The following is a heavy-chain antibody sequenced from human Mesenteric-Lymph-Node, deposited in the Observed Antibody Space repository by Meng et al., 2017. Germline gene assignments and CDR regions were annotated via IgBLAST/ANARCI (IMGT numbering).Heavy chain of an antibody. CDR1: GDTFSSYD. J-gene: IGHJ4*02. CDR3: ARFLRSGDGHKRYFDY. Sequence: ASVKVSCKASGDTFSSYDISRVRQAPGQGREWMGWISLYNGNTNYAQKLQGRVTMTTDTSTSTAYMELRSLRSDDTAVYYCARFLRSGDGHKRYFDYWGQGTLVTVSS. V-gene: IGHV1-18*01. D-gene: IGHD5-24*01. CDR2: ISLYNGNT.